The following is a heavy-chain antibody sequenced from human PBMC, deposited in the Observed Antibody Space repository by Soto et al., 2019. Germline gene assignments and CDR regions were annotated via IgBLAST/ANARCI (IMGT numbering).Heavy chain of an antibody. CDR1: GYTFTTYY. CDR2: IYPDDSDT. D-gene: IGHD5-18*01. CDR3: ARRAQGRYRSGPFDM. V-gene: IGHV5-51*01. J-gene: IGHJ3*02. Sequence: GESLNISCQGSGYTFTTYYIAWVRQMPGKGLELVGLIYPDDSDTRYGPSFQGQVTISAGKSINTAYLQWTSLKASDTAMYFSARRAQGRYRSGPFDMWGQGTMVNVSS.